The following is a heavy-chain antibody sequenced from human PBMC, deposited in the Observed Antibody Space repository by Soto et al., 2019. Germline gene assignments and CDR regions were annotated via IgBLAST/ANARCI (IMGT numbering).Heavy chain of an antibody. D-gene: IGHD6-13*01. CDR2: IIPILGIA. CDR1: GGTFSSYT. CDR3: ARDRVAAAGMGDWFDP. Sequence: ASVKVSCKASGGTFSSYTISWVRQAPGQGLEWMGRIIPILGIANYAQKFQGRVTITADKSTSTAYMELSSLRSEDTAVYYCARDRVAAAGMGDWFDPWGQGTLVTVSS. V-gene: IGHV1-69*04. J-gene: IGHJ5*02.